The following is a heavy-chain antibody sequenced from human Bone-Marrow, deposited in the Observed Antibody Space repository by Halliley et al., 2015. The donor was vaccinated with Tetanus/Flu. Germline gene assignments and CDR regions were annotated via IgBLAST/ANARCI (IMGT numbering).Heavy chain of an antibody. J-gene: IGHJ5*02. CDR3: ATVRREHLRLGELSFGT. CDR2: FYYGGST. V-gene: IGHV4-59*01. Sequence: TLSLTCAVSGGSISHYYWSWIRQPPGKGLEWIGYFYYGGSTNYNSSLESRGTMSVDTSKNQVSLKLRSVTAADTAVYYCATVRREHLRLGELSFGTWGQGTLVTVST. D-gene: IGHD3-16*02. CDR1: GGSISHYY.